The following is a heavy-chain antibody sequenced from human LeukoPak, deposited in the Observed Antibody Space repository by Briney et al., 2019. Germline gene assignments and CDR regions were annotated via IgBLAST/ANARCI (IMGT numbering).Heavy chain of an antibody. Sequence: GGSLRLSCAASGFTFSSYWMSWVRQAPGKGLEWVANIKQDGSEKYYVDSVKGRFTISRHNAKNSLYLQMNSLRAEDTAVYFCARIHEYGSDTYYYYGMDVWGKGTTVTVSS. CDR2: IKQDGSEK. V-gene: IGHV3-7*03. CDR3: ARIHEYGSDTYYYYGMDV. D-gene: IGHD3-10*01. CDR1: GFTFSSYW. J-gene: IGHJ6*04.